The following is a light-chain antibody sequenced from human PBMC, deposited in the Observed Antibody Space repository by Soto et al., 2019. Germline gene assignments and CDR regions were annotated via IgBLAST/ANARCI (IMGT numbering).Light chain of an antibody. Sequence: EIVMTQSPATLSVPPGDRVTLSCRASQSVSNKLAWYQHNPGQAPRLLIYDASTRATGIPARFSGSGSGTEFTLTISSLQSEDFAVYYCQQYNNWLWTFGQGTKLEIK. CDR2: DAS. J-gene: IGKJ1*01. CDR1: QSVSNK. CDR3: QQYNNWLWT. V-gene: IGKV3D-15*01.